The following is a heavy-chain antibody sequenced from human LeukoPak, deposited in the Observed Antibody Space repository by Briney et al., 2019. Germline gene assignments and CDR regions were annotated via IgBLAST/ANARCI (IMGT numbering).Heavy chain of an antibody. V-gene: IGHV4-59*08. CDR3: ASGMVAASIDY. J-gene: IGHJ4*02. Sequence: SETLSLTCTVSGGSISSYYWSWIRQPPGKGLEWIGYIYYSGSTNYNPSLKSRVAISVGTSKNQFSLKLSSVTAADTAVYYCASGMVAASIDYWGQGTLVTVSS. D-gene: IGHD2-15*01. CDR1: GGSISSYY. CDR2: IYYSGST.